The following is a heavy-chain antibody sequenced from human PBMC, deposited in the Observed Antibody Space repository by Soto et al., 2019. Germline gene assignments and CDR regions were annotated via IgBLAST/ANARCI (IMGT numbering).Heavy chain of an antibody. D-gene: IGHD1-26*01. CDR3: ARRYSGSYSFNYYGMDV. V-gene: IGHV4-39*01. Sequence: QLQLQESGPGLVKPSETLSLTCTVSGGSISSSSYYWGWIRQPPGKGLEWIGSIYYSGSTYYNPSLKSRVTISVDTSKNQFCLKLSSVTAADTAVYYCARRYSGSYSFNYYGMDVWGQGTTVTVSS. J-gene: IGHJ6*02. CDR2: IYYSGST. CDR1: GGSISSSSYY.